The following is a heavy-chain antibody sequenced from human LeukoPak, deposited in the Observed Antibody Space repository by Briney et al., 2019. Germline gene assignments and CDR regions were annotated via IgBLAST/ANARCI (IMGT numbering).Heavy chain of an antibody. CDR1: GFTFSSYS. J-gene: IGHJ4*02. D-gene: IGHD3-9*01. Sequence: GGSLRLSCAASGFTFSSYSMDWVRQAPGKGLEWVSSISSSSSHIYYADSVKGRFTISRDNAKNSLYLQMNSLRAEDTAVYYCARDRYDILTGYLVFDYWGQGTLVTVSS. V-gene: IGHV3-21*01. CDR3: ARDRYDILTGYLVFDY. CDR2: ISSSSSHI.